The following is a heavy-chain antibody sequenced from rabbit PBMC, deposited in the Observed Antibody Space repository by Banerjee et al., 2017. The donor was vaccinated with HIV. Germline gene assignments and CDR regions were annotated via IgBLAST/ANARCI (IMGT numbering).Heavy chain of an antibody. CDR2: IYTGSSGST. CDR1: GFSFSSSYY. CDR3: ARDKGGDSYMFFDL. Sequence: QEQLEESGGDLVQPEGSLTLTCTASGFSFSSSYYMSWVRQAPGKGLEWIGCIYTGSSGSTYYASWAKGRFTISKTSSTTVTLQLNSLTGADTATYFCARDKGGDSYMFFDLWGPGTLVTVS. D-gene: IGHD6-1*01. V-gene: IGHV1S45*01. J-gene: IGHJ4*01.